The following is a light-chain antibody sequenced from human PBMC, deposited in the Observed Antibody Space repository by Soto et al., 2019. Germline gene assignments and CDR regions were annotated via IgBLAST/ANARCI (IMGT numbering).Light chain of an antibody. J-gene: IGKJ4*01. CDR1: QSVRSN. CDR2: DSS. Sequence: EIVLTQSPATLSVSPGERATLSCRASQSVRSNLAWYQQKAGQAPRLLIFDSSTRATNIPARFSGSGSGTEFTLTISSLQSEDFAVYYCQQYSNWLPLTFGGGTKVEIK. V-gene: IGKV3-15*01. CDR3: QQYSNWLPLT.